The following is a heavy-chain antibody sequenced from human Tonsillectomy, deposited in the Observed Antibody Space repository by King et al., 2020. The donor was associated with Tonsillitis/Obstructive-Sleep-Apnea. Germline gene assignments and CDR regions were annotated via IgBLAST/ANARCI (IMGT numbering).Heavy chain of an antibody. CDR3: TSRKGYDSSGYDAFDI. Sequence: VKLVESGGGLVKPGRSLRLSCTASGFTFGDYAMSWFRQAPGKGLEWGGFIRSKAYGGTTEYAASVKGRFTISRDDSKSIAYLQMNSLKTEDTAVYYCTSRKGYDSSGYDAFDIWGQGTMVTVSS. J-gene: IGHJ3*02. V-gene: IGHV3-49*05. D-gene: IGHD3-22*01. CDR2: IRSKAYGGTT. CDR1: GFTFGDYA.